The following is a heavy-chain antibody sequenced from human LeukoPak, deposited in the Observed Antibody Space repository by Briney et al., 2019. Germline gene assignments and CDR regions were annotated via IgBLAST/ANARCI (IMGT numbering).Heavy chain of an antibody. V-gene: IGHV3-66*01. D-gene: IGHD6-19*01. Sequence: PGGSLRLSCAVSGFTVSSNYMSWVRQAPGEGLEWVSVIYGGGSTYYADSVKGRFTISRDNSKNTLYLQMNSLRAEDTAVYYCARAASVAGTYALNHWGQGTLVTVSS. J-gene: IGHJ4*02. CDR1: GFTVSSNY. CDR3: ARAASVAGTYALNH. CDR2: IYGGGST.